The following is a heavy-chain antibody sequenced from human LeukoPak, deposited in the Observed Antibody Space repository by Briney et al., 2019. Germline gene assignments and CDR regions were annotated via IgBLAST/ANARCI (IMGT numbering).Heavy chain of an antibody. CDR2: IYSGGST. CDR3: AKDPGYSSSFPDY. CDR1: GFTVSSNY. V-gene: IGHV3-66*02. Sequence: PGGSLRLSCAASGFTVSSNYMSWARQAPGKGLEWVSVIYSGGSTFYADSVKGRSTISRDNSKNTLYLQMNSLRAEDTAVYYCAKDPGYSSSFPDYWGQGTLVTVSS. J-gene: IGHJ4*02. D-gene: IGHD6-13*01.